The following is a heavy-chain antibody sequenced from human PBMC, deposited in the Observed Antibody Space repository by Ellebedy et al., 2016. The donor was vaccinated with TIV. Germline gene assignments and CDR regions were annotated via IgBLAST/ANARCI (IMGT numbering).Heavy chain of an antibody. CDR1: GGSISSSNW. CDR3: ARELAVAEIYFDY. D-gene: IGHD6-19*01. CDR2: IYHSGST. V-gene: IGHV4-4*02. Sequence: SETLSLXXAVSGGSISSSNWWSWVRQPPGKGLEWIGEIYHSGSTNYNPSLKSRVTISVDKSKNHFSLKLSSVTAADTAVYYCARELAVAEIYFDYWGQGTLVTVSS. J-gene: IGHJ4*02.